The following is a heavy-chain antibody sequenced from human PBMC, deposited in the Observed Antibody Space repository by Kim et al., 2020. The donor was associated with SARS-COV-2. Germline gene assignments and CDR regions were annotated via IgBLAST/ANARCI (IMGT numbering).Heavy chain of an antibody. Sequence: ASVKVSCKAYGYTFKSYPIHWLRQAPGQRPEWMGWVNAANDETQYSQKFQGRVTITRDTSANTAYMELRSLTTKDTAIYYCARDMDPTVYYYWGQGTLGT. CDR2: VNAANDET. CDR1: GYTFKSYP. D-gene: IGHD4-4*01. J-gene: IGHJ4*02. V-gene: IGHV1-3*01. CDR3: ARDMDPTVYYY.